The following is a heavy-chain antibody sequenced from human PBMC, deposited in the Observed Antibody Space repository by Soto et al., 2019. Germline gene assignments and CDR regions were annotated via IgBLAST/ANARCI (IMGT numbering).Heavy chain of an antibody. D-gene: IGHD3-22*01. CDR1: GGSISSGGSS. CDR2: SYHSGGT. CDR3: ARGAVVNFDS. V-gene: IGHV4-30-2*01. Sequence: QLQLQESGSGLVKPSQTLSLTCAVSGGSISSGGSSWTWIRQPPGKGLEWIGYSYHSGGTYYNPSLESRVTISVDRTKNQFSLKLTSVTAADTAVYYCARGAVVNFDSWGQGTLVTVSS. J-gene: IGHJ4*02.